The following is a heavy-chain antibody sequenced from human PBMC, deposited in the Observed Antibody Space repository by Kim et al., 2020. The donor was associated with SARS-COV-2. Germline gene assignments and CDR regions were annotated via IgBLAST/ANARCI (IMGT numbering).Heavy chain of an antibody. J-gene: IGHJ5*02. CDR1: GGSISSYY. CDR3: ARDRPDVGLDP. V-gene: IGHV4-59*13. Sequence: SETLSLTCTVSGGSISSYYWSWIRQPPGKGLEWIGYIYYSGSTNYNPSLKSRVTISVDTSKNQFSLKLSSVTAADTAVYYCARDRPDVGLDPWGQGTLVTVSS. CDR2: IYYSGST.